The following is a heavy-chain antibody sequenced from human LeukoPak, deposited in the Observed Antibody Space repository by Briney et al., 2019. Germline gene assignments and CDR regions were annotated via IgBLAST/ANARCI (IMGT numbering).Heavy chain of an antibody. D-gene: IGHD2-2*02. Sequence: KPSETLSLTCAVYGGSFSGYYWSWIRQPPGKGLEWIGEINHSGSTNYNPSLKSRVTISVDTSKNQFSLKLSSVTAADTAVYYCARGHPPLLYGAYYYGMDVWGQGTTVTVSS. CDR1: GGSFSGYY. CDR3: ARGHPPLLYGAYYYGMDV. V-gene: IGHV4-34*01. J-gene: IGHJ6*02. CDR2: INHSGST.